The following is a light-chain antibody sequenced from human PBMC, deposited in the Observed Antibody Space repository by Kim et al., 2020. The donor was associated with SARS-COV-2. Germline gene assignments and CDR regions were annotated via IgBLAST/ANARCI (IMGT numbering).Light chain of an antibody. Sequence: EIVMTQSPDTLSVSPGERATLACRASQNISTDLAWYQQKPGQAPRLLIYDASTRATGIPARFSGSGSGTEFTLTISSLQSEDFALYYCQQCNDWPPLTFGGGTKVDIK. CDR1: QNISTD. CDR3: QQCNDWPPLT. V-gene: IGKV3-15*01. J-gene: IGKJ4*01. CDR2: DAS.